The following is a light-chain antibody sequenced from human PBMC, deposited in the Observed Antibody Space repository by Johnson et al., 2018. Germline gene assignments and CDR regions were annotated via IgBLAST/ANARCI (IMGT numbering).Light chain of an antibody. V-gene: IGLV1-51*02. J-gene: IGLJ1*01. Sequence: SVLTQPPSVSAAPGQKVTISCSGSSSNIGNNYVSWYQQLPGTAPKLLIYENNKRPSGIPDRFSGSKSGTSATLGITGLQTGDEADYYCGTWDSSLSAGNVFRTGTKVPV. CDR3: GTWDSSLSAGNV. CDR2: ENN. CDR1: SSNIGNNY.